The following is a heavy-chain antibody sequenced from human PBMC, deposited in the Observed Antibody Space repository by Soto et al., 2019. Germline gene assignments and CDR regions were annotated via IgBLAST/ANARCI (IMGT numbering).Heavy chain of an antibody. J-gene: IGHJ4*02. D-gene: IGHD2-21*01. CDR3: AEHCYSSQDD. CDR1: GFTFSSYA. V-gene: IGHV3-23*01. CDR2: ISGSSGDT. Sequence: GGSLRLSCAASGFTFSSYALNWVRQAPGKGLEWISAISGSSGDTDYSDSVKGRFTISRDNSKNTLYLQMNSLRAEHTAIYYCAEHCYSSQDDWGQGTLVTVSS.